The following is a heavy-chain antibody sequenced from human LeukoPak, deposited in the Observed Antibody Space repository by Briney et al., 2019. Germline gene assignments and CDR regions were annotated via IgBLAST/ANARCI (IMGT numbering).Heavy chain of an antibody. Sequence: GGSLRLSCAASGFTFSSYAMSWVRQAPGKGLEWVSAISGSGGSTYYADSVKGRFTISRDNSKNTLYPQMNSLRAEDTAVYYCAKLRRVRGVKRDYWGQGTLVTVSS. J-gene: IGHJ4*02. V-gene: IGHV3-23*01. CDR2: ISGSGGST. CDR1: GFTFSSYA. D-gene: IGHD3-10*01. CDR3: AKLRRVRGVKRDY.